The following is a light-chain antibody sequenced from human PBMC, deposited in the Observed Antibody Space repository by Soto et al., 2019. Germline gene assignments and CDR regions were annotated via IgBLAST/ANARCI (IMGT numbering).Light chain of an antibody. V-gene: IGKV3-20*01. CDR3: KQHGRSPQT. Sequence: IVLTQSPGTLSLSPGERATLSCRASQSVSSSYLAWYQQKPGQAPRLLIYGASSRATGIPDRFSGSGSGKDFTLTISRLEPEDFAGYYCKQHGRSPQTFGQVLKV. CDR1: QSVSSSY. J-gene: IGKJ1*01. CDR2: GAS.